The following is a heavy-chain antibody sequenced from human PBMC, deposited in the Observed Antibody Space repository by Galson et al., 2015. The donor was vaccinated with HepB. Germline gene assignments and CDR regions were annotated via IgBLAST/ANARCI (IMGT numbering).Heavy chain of an antibody. CDR3: ARSPAGTSAFDI. Sequence: ETLSLTCTVSGGSVSSGNYYWSWIRQHPGKGLEWIGYIYYSGSTNYNPSLKSRVTISVDTSKNQFPLKLSSVTAADTAVYYCARSPAGTSAFDIWGQGTMVTVSS. D-gene: IGHD6-19*01. CDR2: IYYSGST. J-gene: IGHJ3*02. V-gene: IGHV4-61*01. CDR1: GGSVSSGNYY.